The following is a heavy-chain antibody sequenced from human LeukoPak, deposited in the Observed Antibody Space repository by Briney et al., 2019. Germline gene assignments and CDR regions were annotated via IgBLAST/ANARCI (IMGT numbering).Heavy chain of an antibody. CDR1: GYSFSDNW. CDR3: ARDRDWSFDY. J-gene: IGHJ4*02. D-gene: IGHD3/OR15-3a*01. V-gene: IGHV3-7*05. CDR2: IKPDGSEK. Sequence: GGSLRLSCEDSGYSFSDNWMSWVRQAPGQGLEWVAHIKPDGSEKYYVDSVRGRFTISRDNAENSLYLEMNSLRAEDTAVYYCARDRDWSFDYWGQGTLVTVSS.